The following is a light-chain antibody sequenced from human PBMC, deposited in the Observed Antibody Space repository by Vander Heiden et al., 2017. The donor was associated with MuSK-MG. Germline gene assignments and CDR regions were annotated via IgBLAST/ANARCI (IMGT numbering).Light chain of an antibody. Sequence: SHEVTQPPSVSVSPGQTASIPCSGDQLVDNYASWYQQKQGQSPVLVIYQDIKRPSGIPERFSGYSSGNTATLTISGTQSMDEADYFCQAWDRTTVVFGGGTHLTVL. CDR1: QLVDNY. CDR2: QDI. V-gene: IGLV3-1*01. CDR3: QAWDRTTVV. J-gene: IGLJ7*01.